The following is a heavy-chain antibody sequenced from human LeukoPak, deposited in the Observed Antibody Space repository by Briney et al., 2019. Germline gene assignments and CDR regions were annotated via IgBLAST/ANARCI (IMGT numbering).Heavy chain of an antibody. CDR3: ARDPWGSGWNDY. J-gene: IGHJ4*02. V-gene: IGHV1-2*02. CDR1: GYTFTGYY. Sequence: ASVKVSCKASGYTFTGYYMHWVRQAPGQGLEWMGWINPNSGTNYAQKFQGRVTMTRDTSISTAYMELSRLRSDDTAVYYCARDPWGSGWNDYWGQGTLVTVSS. D-gene: IGHD6-19*01. CDR2: INPNSGT.